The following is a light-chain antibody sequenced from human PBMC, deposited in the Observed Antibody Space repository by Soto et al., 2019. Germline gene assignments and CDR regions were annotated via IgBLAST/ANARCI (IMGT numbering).Light chain of an antibody. CDR2: DVS. Sequence: QSVLNQPASVSGSPGQSITISCTGTSSDVGGYNYVSWYQQHPGKAPKLMIYDVSNRPSGVSNRFSGSKSGNTASLTISGLQAEDVSDYSWTSYIYSLSLYVFGTGSIVTV. J-gene: IGLJ1*01. CDR1: SSDVGGYNY. V-gene: IGLV2-14*01. CDR3: TSYIYSLSLYV.